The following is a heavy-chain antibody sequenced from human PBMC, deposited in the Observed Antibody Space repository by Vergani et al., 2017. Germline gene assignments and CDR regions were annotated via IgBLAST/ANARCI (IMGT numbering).Heavy chain of an antibody. CDR1: GFTFSSYG. CDR3: AKDAEVCGVFDP. D-gene: IGHD3-10*01. J-gene: IGHJ5*02. CDR2: IRYDGINK. Sequence: QVQLVESGGGVVQPGGSLRLSCAASGFTFSSYGMHWVRQAPGKGMEWVACIRYDGINKDYADSVKGRFTISRDNSKNTLYLQKNSLRDEDTAVYYCAKDAEVCGVFDPWGQGTLVTVSS. V-gene: IGHV3-30*02.